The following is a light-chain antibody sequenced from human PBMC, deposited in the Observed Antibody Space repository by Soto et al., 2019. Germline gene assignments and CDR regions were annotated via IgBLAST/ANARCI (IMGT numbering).Light chain of an antibody. CDR1: QGISNY. Sequence: DIQMTQSPSSLSASVGDRVTITCRASQGISNYLAWFQQRPGKVPKSLIYDASTLHSGVPSRFSGSGSGTDFTLTISSLQPEDFATYYSQHYNSYPITFGQGTRLEIK. J-gene: IGKJ5*01. CDR3: QHYNSYPIT. CDR2: DAS. V-gene: IGKV1-16*01.